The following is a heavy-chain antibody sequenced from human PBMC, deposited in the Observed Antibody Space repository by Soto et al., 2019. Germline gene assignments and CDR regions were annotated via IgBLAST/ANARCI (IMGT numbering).Heavy chain of an antibody. V-gene: IGHV1-24*01. Sequence: ASVKVSCKVSGYTLTELSMHWVRQAPGKGLEWMGGFDPEDGETIYAQKFQGRVTMTEDTSTDTAYMELSSLRSEDTAVYYCATDCGGDCYHYYFDYWGRGTLVTVSS. CDR2: FDPEDGET. CDR1: GYTLTELS. D-gene: IGHD2-21*01. J-gene: IGHJ4*02. CDR3: ATDCGGDCYHYYFDY.